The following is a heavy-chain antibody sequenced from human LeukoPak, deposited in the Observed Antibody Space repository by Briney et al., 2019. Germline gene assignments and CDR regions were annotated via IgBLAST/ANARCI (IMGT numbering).Heavy chain of an antibody. CDR3: AKDRSGSYSQGLDY. CDR1: GFTFSSYS. J-gene: IGHJ4*02. D-gene: IGHD1-26*01. CDR2: ISRSSSII. V-gene: IGHV3-48*01. Sequence: PGGSLRLSCAASGFTFSSYSMNWVRQAPGKGLEWVSYISRSSSIIYYADSVKGRFTISRDNSKNTLYLQMNSLRAEDTAVYYCAKDRSGSYSQGLDYWGQGTLVTVSS.